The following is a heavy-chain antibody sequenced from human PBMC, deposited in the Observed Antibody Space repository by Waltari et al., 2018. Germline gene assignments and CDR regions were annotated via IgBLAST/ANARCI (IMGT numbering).Heavy chain of an antibody. D-gene: IGHD1-26*01. CDR2: IGSSGDT. V-gene: IGHV3-23*01. CDR3: ARGSKDSGRDV. J-gene: IGHJ6*02. Sequence: EVQLLESGVRLVQTGGSLRLSCAASGFSFSSYVLIWVRQAPGTGLEWVSSIGSSGDTYYAGSVKGRFTISRDNSKNTLYLQMNSLRAEDTALYYCARGSKDSGRDVWGQGTTVTVSS. CDR1: GFSFSSYV.